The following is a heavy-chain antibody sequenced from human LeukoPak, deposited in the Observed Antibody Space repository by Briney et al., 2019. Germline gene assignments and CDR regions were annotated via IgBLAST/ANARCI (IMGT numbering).Heavy chain of an antibody. CDR1: GFTFSSYA. CDR3: ARDGVLGYSSSWSKSGGDY. J-gene: IGHJ4*02. Sequence: PGGSLRLSCAASGFTFSSYAMHWVRQAPGKGLEWVAVISYDGSNKYYADSVKGRFTISRDNSKNTLYLQMNSLRAEDTAVYYCARDGVLGYSSSWSKSGGDYWGQGTLVTVSS. D-gene: IGHD6-13*01. CDR2: ISYDGSNK. V-gene: IGHV3-30-3*01.